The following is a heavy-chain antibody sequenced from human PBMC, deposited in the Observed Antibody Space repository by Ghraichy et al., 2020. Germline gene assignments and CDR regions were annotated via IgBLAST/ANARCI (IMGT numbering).Heavy chain of an antibody. J-gene: IGHJ4*02. CDR3: ARDPPGGSGFYYFDS. CDR2: IYSGGYT. CDR1: GFTISNYA. D-gene: IGHD6-19*01. Sequence: GESLNISCAASGFTISNYAMSWVRQAPGKGLEWVSVIYSGGYTYYADSVKGRFTISRDNSKNTLDLQMNSLRAEDTAVYYCARDPPGGSGFYYFDSWGQGTLVTVSS. V-gene: IGHV3-53*01.